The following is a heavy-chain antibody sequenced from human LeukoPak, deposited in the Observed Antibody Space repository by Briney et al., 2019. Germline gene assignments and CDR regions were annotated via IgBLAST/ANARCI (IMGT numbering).Heavy chain of an antibody. CDR1: GYTFSSYG. CDR3: AKDNGGLYDSSVYYLFDY. Sequence: GGSLRLSCAASGYTFSSYGMHWVRQAPGKGLEWVAVIAYDGSNKYYADSVKGRFTISRDNSKNTLYLQMNSLRAEDTAVYYCAKDNGGLYDSSVYYLFDYWGQGTLVTVPS. V-gene: IGHV3-30*18. J-gene: IGHJ4*02. CDR2: IAYDGSNK. D-gene: IGHD3-22*01.